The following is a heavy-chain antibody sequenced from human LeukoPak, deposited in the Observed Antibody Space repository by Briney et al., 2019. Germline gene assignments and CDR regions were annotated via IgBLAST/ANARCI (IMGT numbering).Heavy chain of an antibody. Sequence: PGGSLRLSCAASGFTFSNAWMTWVRQAPGKGLEWVGRIKRKTDGGTIDYAAPVKGRFTISRDDSKNTLYLEMNSLKTEDTAVYYCTTITTIGMSYLDSWGQGTLVTVSS. J-gene: IGHJ4*02. CDR3: TTITTIGMSYLDS. D-gene: IGHD1/OR15-1a*01. CDR1: GFTFSNAW. V-gene: IGHV3-15*01. CDR2: IKRKTDGGTI.